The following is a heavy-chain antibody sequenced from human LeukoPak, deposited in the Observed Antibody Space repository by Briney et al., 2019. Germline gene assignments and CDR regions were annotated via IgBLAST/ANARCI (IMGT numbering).Heavy chain of an antibody. CDR1: GGSISSYY. J-gene: IGHJ5*02. CDR2: IYYSGST. Sequence: SETLSLTCTVSGGSISSYYWSWIRQPPGEGLEWIGYIYYSGSTNYNPSLKSRVTISVDTSKNQFSLKLSSVTAADTAVYYCARGRIRGYCSSTSCSKNWFDPWGQGTLVTVSS. D-gene: IGHD2-2*01. CDR3: ARGRIRGYCSSTSCSKNWFDP. V-gene: IGHV4-59*12.